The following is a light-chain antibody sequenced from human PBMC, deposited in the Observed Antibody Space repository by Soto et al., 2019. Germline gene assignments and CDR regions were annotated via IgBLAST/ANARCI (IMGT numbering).Light chain of an antibody. Sequence: DIVMTQSPDSLVVSLGERATINCKSSRSFLYSSNNKNYLAWYQQKPGHPPKLLISWASTRESGVPDRFSGSGSGTDFTLTISSLQAEDVAVYYCQQYYSLPPGWTFGQGTKVEIE. CDR1: RSFLYSSNNKNY. CDR2: WAS. J-gene: IGKJ1*01. CDR3: QQYYSLPPGWT. V-gene: IGKV4-1*01.